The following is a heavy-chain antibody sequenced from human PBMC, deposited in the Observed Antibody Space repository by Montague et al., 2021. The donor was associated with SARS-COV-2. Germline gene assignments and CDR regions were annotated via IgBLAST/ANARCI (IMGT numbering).Heavy chain of an antibody. CDR2: MNPNSGNT. Sequence: SVKVSCKASGYTFTSYDINWVRQATGQGLEWMGWMNPNSGNTGYAQKFQGRVTMARNTSISTAYMELSSLRSEDTAVYYCARAQYYYDSSGYYPAYWGQGTLVTVSP. V-gene: IGHV1-8*01. CDR1: GYTFTSYD. CDR3: ARAQYYYDSSGYYPAY. J-gene: IGHJ4*02. D-gene: IGHD3-22*01.